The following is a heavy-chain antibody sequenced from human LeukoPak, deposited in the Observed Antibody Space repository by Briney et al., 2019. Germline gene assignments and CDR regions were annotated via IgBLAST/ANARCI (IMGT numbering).Heavy chain of an antibody. V-gene: IGHV3-23*01. J-gene: IGHJ4*02. CDR1: GFTLSSYE. CDR2: IDYSGGSS. Sequence: GGSLRLSCTVSGFTLSSYEMSWIRQAPGKGLEWVSSIDYSGGSSYYADSVKGRFTISRDDSKNTLYLQLNSLRAEDTAVYYCARDTGYYYDSSGYYGGPFDYWGQGTLVTVSS. D-gene: IGHD3-22*01. CDR3: ARDTGYYYDSSGYYGGPFDY.